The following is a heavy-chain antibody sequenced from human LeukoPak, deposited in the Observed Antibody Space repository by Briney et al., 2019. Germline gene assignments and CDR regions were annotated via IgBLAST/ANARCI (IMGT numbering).Heavy chain of an antibody. D-gene: IGHD1-14*01. V-gene: IGHV1-46*01. J-gene: IGHJ3*02. Sequence: ASVKVSCKASGYTFTSYYMHWVRQAPGQGLEWMGIINPSGGSTSYAQKFQGRVTMTRDMSTSTVYMELSSLRSEDTAVYYCARDIPDLDAFDIWGQETMVTVSS. CDR2: INPSGGST. CDR1: GYTFTSYY. CDR3: ARDIPDLDAFDI.